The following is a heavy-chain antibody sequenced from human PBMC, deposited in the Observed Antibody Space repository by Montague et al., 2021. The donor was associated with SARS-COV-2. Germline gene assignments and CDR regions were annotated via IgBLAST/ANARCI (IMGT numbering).Heavy chain of an antibody. CDR3: ARRYSGTWESFYYYMDV. J-gene: IGHJ6*03. D-gene: IGHD1-26*01. Sequence: SETLSLTCIVSGDSISASDYYWGWIRQPPGKGLEWIGSISDRGSATYKASLQSRLTISVDTSKNQFSLKVNFVTAADTAVYYCARRYSGTWESFYYYMDVWGKGTTVTVSS. CDR1: GDSISASDYY. CDR2: ISDRGSA. V-gene: IGHV4-39*01.